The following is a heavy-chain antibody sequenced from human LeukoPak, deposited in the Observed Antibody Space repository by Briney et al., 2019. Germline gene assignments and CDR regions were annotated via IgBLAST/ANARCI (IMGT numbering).Heavy chain of an antibody. V-gene: IGHV3-30-3*01. CDR2: ISHDGSNK. D-gene: IGHD3-9*01. J-gene: IGHJ6*02. CDR1: GFTFNRCW. CDR3: AREIRYFDPYGMDV. Sequence: PGGSLRLSCVVSGFTFNRCWMNWVRQAPGKGLEWVAVISHDGSNKYYADSVKGRFTISRDNSKNTLYLQMNSLRAEDTAVYYCAREIRYFDPYGMDVWGQGTTVTVSS.